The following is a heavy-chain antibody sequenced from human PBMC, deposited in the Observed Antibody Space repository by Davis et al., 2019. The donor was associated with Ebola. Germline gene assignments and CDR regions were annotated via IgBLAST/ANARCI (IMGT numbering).Heavy chain of an antibody. Sequence: GGSLRLSCAASGFTFSSYSMNWVRQAPGKGLEWVSSISGSSSYTYYADSVKGRFTISRDNAKNSLYLQMNSLRDEDTAVYYCAREVAVAGTECDYWGQGTLVTVSS. J-gene: IGHJ4*02. CDR2: ISGSSSYT. V-gene: IGHV3-21*01. CDR3: AREVAVAGTECDY. CDR1: GFTFSSYS. D-gene: IGHD6-19*01.